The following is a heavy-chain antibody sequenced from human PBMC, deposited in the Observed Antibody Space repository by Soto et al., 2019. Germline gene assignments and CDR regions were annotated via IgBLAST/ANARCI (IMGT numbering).Heavy chain of an antibody. Sequence: ASVKVSCKASGYTFTGYYMHWVRQAPGQGLEWMGWINPNSGGTNYAQKFQGWVTMTRDTSISTAYMELSRLRSDDTAVYYCARGARMYYYDSSVYPQVSFGMDVWGQGPTVTVSS. CDR1: GYTFTGYY. J-gene: IGHJ6*02. V-gene: IGHV1-2*04. D-gene: IGHD3-22*01. CDR3: ARGARMYYYDSSVYPQVSFGMDV. CDR2: INPNSGGT.